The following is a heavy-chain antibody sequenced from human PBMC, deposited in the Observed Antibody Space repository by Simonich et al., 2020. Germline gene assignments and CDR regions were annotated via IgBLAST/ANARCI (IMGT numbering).Heavy chain of an antibody. V-gene: IGHV3-15*01. CDR2: IKSKTDGGTT. J-gene: IGHJ4*02. D-gene: IGHD2-21*02. Sequence: VQLVESGGGVVQPGRSLRLSCAASGFTFSNAWMSWVRQAPGKGLEWVGRIKSKTDGGTTDYAAPVKGRFTISRDDSKNTLYLQMNSLKTEDTAVYYCTTLAYCGGDCYYYFDYWGQGTLVTVSS. CDR1: GFTFSNAW. CDR3: TTLAYCGGDCYYYFDY.